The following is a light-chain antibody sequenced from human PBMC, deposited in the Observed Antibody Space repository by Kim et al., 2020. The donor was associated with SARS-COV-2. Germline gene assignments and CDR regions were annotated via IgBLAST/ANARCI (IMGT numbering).Light chain of an antibody. V-gene: IGLV1-51*01. Sequence: NSVSWYQHLSGTPPKLLIYDNNKRPSGIPDRFSASKSGTSATLGISGLQTGDEADYYCGTWDGSLTGYVLGTGTKVTVL. CDR3: GTWDGSLTGYV. CDR1: NS. CDR2: DNN. J-gene: IGLJ1*01.